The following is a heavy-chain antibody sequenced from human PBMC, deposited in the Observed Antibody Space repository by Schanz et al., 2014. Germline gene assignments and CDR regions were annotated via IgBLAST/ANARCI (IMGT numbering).Heavy chain of an antibody. CDR1: GFTFDKYA. CDR2: ISGRDGST. V-gene: IGHV3-23*04. J-gene: IGHJ4*02. Sequence: VQVVQSGGGLVKPGGSLRLSCAASGFTFDKYAMHWVRQAPGMGLEWVSAISGRDGSTYYADSVRGRFTISRDNSKNTLYLQMNSLRAEDTAVYYCANNWNLDYWGQGTLVTVSS. D-gene: IGHD1-20*01. CDR3: ANNWNLDY.